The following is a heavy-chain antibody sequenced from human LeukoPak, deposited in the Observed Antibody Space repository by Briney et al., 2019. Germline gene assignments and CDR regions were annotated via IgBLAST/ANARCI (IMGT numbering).Heavy chain of an antibody. J-gene: IGHJ4*02. V-gene: IGHV3-23*01. CDR3: ARVQLGSSSWYDY. D-gene: IGHD6-13*01. CDR1: GFTFSSYA. CDR2: ISGSGGST. Sequence: PGASLRLSCAASGFTFSSYAMSWVRQAPGKGLEWVSAISGSGGSTYYADSVKGRFTISRDNSKNTLYLQMNSLRAEDTAVYYCARVQLGSSSWYDYWGQGTLVTVSS.